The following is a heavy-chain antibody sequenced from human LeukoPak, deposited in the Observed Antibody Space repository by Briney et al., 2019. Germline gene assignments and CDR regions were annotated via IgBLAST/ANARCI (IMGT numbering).Heavy chain of an antibody. D-gene: IGHD4/OR15-4a*01. V-gene: IGHV3-23*01. CDR3: AKARTTM. Sequence: GGSLRLSCAVSGVTFSSYPLSWGRQAPGKGLEWGSAIAISGDTTYYADSANGRFTISRDKSKNTLYLPMTSLRAADPPLYYCAKARTTMWGQGTLATVYS. J-gene: IGHJ4*02. CDR1: GVTFSSYP. CDR2: IAISGDTT.